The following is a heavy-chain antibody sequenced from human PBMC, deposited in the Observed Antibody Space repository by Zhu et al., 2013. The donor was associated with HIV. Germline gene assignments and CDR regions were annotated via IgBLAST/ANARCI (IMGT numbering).Heavy chain of an antibody. CDR3: TKDGPDWGSYFDS. J-gene: IGHJ4*02. V-gene: IGHV3-23*01. D-gene: IGHD7-27*01. CDR2: IFGSEDPA. Sequence: EVQLLESGGGLVQPGGSLRLSCAASGFTFSSYAMNWVRQAPGKGLEWISGIFGSEDPAHYADSVKGRFTISRDTSKNKLYLQMNSLRVEDTAVYYCTKDGPDWGSYFDSWGQGILVTVSS. CDR1: GFTFSSYA.